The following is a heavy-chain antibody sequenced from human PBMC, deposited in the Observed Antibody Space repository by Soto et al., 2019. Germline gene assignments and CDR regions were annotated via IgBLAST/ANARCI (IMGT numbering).Heavy chain of an antibody. D-gene: IGHD2-2*02. V-gene: IGHV3-21*01. Sequence: GGSLRLSCVGSGFTFSTYSINWVRQAPGKGLEWVSSISSRSDIYYADSVKGRFTISRDNAKNSVSLQMNSLGAEDTAVYYCAREYTAWPLAYGLDVWGQGTTVPVSS. J-gene: IGHJ6*02. CDR1: GFTFSTYS. CDR3: AREYTAWPLAYGLDV. CDR2: ISSRSDI.